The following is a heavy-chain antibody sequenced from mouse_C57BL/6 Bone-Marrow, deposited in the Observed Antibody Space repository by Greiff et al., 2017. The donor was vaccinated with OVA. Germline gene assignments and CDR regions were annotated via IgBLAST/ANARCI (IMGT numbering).Heavy chain of an antibody. D-gene: IGHD1-1*01. CDR1: GFTFSSYG. CDR2: ISSGGSYT. V-gene: IGHV5-6*02. CDR3: ALIPYYYGSSDWYFDV. Sequence: DVKLVESGGDLVKPGGSLKLSCAASGFTFSSYGMSWVRQTPDKRLEWVATISSGGSYTYYPDSVKGRFTISRDNAKNTLYLQMSSLKSEDTAMYYCALIPYYYGSSDWYFDVWGTGTTVTVSS. J-gene: IGHJ1*03.